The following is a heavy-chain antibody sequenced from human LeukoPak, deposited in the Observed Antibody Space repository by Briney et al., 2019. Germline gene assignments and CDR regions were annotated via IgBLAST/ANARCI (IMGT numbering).Heavy chain of an antibody. CDR2: ISYDGSNK. CDR1: GFTFSSYG. Sequence: GGSLRLSCAASGFTFSSYGMHWVRQAPGKGLEWVAVISYDGSNKYYADSVKGRFTISRDNSKNTLYLQMNSLRAEDTAVYYCARGGDSSGWYRKNPVDYWGQGTLVTVSS. D-gene: IGHD6-19*01. V-gene: IGHV3-30*03. CDR3: ARGGDSSGWYRKNPVDY. J-gene: IGHJ4*02.